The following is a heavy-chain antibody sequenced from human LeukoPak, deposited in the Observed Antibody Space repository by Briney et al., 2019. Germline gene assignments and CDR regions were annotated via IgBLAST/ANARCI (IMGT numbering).Heavy chain of an antibody. J-gene: IGHJ4*02. V-gene: IGHV3-21*01. CDR2: ISSSSYI. D-gene: IGHD3-10*01. CDR1: GFTFSSYS. CDR3: ARGSHGSGSSRLYDY. Sequence: GGSLRLSCAASGFTFSSYSMNWVRQAPGKGLEWVSSISSSSYIYYADSVKGRFTISRDNAKNSLYLQMNSLRAEDTAVYYCARGSHGSGSSRLYDYWGQGALVTVSS.